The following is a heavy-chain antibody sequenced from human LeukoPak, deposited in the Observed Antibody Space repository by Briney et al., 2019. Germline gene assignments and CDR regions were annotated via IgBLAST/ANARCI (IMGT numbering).Heavy chain of an antibody. CDR1: GYSISSSNW. V-gene: IGHV4-28*01. CDR2: IYYSGST. Sequence: SETLSLTCAVSGYSISSSNWWGWIGQPPGKGLEWIGYIYYSGSTYYNPSLKSRVTMSVDTSKNQFSLKLSSVTAVDTAVYYCARITMVRGVPYFDYWGQGTLVTVSS. J-gene: IGHJ4*02. CDR3: ARITMVRGVPYFDY. D-gene: IGHD3-10*01.